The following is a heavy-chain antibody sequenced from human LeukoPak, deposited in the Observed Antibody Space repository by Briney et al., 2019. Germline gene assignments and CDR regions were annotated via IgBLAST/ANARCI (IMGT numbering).Heavy chain of an antibody. D-gene: IGHD4-17*01. CDR3: ARARWTSTVTTYYLDF. CDR2: INAGNGKT. J-gene: IGHJ4*02. V-gene: IGHV1-3*01. CDR1: GYIFTDYA. Sequence: ASVKVSCKASGYIFTDYAIQWVRQAPGQGLEWMGWINAGNGKTKYSQKFQGRVTITRDTSASTAYMELSGLRSDDTAVYYCARARWTSTVTTYYLDFWGQGTQVTVSS.